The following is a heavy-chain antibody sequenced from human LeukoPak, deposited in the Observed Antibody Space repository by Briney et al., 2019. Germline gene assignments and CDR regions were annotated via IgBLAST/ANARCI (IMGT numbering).Heavy chain of an antibody. V-gene: IGHV1-2*02. CDR2: INPNSGGT. CDR3: ARGRYDYGDYDEEHSYYYYYGMDV. J-gene: IGHJ6*02. D-gene: IGHD4-17*01. Sequence: ASVKVSCKASGYTFTGYYMHWVRQAPGQGLEWMGWINPNSGGTNYAQKFQGRVTMTRDTSISTAYMELSRLRSDDTAVYYCARGRYDYGDYDEEHSYYYYYGMDVWGQGATVTVSS. CDR1: GYTFTGYY.